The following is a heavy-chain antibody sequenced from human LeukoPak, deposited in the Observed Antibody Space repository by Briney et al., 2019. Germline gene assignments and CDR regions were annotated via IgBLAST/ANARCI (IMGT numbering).Heavy chain of an antibody. CDR2: IYYSGTT. D-gene: IGHD3-22*01. V-gene: IGHV4-59*01. CDR1: GASMSSYY. J-gene: IGHJ4*02. CDR3: ARGYYDSGGYSEPFDY. Sequence: SETLSLTCTVSGASMSSYYWSWMRQPPGKGLEWVGCIYYSGTTSYNPSLRSRVNLTVDTSKNQFSLTLSSVTAEDTAIYCCARGYYDSGGYSEPFDYWGQGTLLTVSS.